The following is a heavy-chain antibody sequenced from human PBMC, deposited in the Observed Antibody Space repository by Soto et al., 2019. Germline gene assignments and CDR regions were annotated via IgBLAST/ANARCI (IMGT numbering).Heavy chain of an antibody. D-gene: IGHD1-26*01. CDR3: ARAARSLNAFDI. Sequence: SVKVSCKASGGTFSSYTISWVRQAPGQGLEWMGGIIPIFGTANYAQKYQGRVTITADESTSTAYMELSSLRSEDTAVYYCARAARSLNAFDIWGQGTMVTVSS. J-gene: IGHJ3*02. V-gene: IGHV1-69*13. CDR2: IIPIFGTA. CDR1: GGTFSSYT.